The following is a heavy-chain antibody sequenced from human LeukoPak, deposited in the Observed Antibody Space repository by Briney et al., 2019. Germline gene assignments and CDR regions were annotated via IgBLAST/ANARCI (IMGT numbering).Heavy chain of an antibody. CDR2: IYYSGST. CDR1: GGSISSYY. J-gene: IGHJ5*02. Sequence: SETLSLTCTVSGGSISSYYWSWIRQPPGKGLEWIGYIYYSGSTNYNPSLKSRVTISVDTSKNQFSLKLSSVTAADTAVYYCARHGRDILTGCGNNWFDPWGQGTLVTVSS. D-gene: IGHD3-9*01. V-gene: IGHV4-59*08. CDR3: ARHGRDILTGCGNNWFDP.